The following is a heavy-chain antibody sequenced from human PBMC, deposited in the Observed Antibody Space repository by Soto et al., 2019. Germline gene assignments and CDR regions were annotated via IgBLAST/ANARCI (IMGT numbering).Heavy chain of an antibody. D-gene: IGHD1-1*01. Sequence: QVQLQQWGAGLLKPSETLSLTCAVYGGSFSGYYWSWIRQPPGKGLEWIGEINHSGSTNYNPSLKSRFTISVDRAKTHFSLELSSVTAADTAGYYCGRGRNWPYWYFDLWGRDTLVTVSS. CDR3: GRGRNWPYWYFDL. V-gene: IGHV4-34*01. CDR2: INHSGST. J-gene: IGHJ2*01. CDR1: GGSFSGYY.